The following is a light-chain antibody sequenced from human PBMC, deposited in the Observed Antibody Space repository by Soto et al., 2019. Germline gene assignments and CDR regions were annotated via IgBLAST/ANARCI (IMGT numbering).Light chain of an antibody. CDR1: QNINNW. Sequence: DSQLTQSPSTLSASIGDRVTITCRASQNINNWIAWYQQKPGKAPKFLIYDASTLESGVPSRFSGSGFGTEFSLTISSLQPDDFGSYYCQHMRTFGQGTNVDLK. V-gene: IGKV1-5*01. J-gene: IGKJ1*01. CDR3: QHMRT. CDR2: DAS.